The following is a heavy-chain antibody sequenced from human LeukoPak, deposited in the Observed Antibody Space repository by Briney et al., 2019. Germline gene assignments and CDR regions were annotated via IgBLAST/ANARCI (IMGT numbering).Heavy chain of an antibody. J-gene: IGHJ5*02. V-gene: IGHV1-69*04. CDR1: GGTFSSYA. CDR3: AREGGYSYGYRANWFDP. Sequence: SVKVSCKASGGTFSSYAISWVRQAPGQGLEWMGRIIPILGIANYAQKFQGRATITADKSTSTAYMELSSLRSEDTAVYYCAREGGYSYGYRANWFDPWGQGTLVTVSS. D-gene: IGHD5-18*01. CDR2: IIPILGIA.